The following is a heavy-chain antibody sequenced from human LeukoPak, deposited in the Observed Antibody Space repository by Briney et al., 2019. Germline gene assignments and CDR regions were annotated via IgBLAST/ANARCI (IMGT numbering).Heavy chain of an antibody. V-gene: IGHV1-46*01. CDR2: INPSGGST. D-gene: IGHD3-22*01. CDR3: AREFYYESSAYGFEY. Sequence: ASVKVSCKASGYTFSSYSMHWVRQAPGQGLEWMGIINPSGGSTGYAQKFQGRVTMTRDTSTSTVYMGLSSLRSEDTAVYYCAREFYYESSAYGFEYWGQGTLVTVSS. CDR1: GYTFSSYS. J-gene: IGHJ4*02.